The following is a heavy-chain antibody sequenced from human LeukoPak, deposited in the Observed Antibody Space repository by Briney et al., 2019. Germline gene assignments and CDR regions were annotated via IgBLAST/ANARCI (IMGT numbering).Heavy chain of an antibody. CDR3: ARDGARYDILTGYGFDY. CDR2: INPNSGGT. Sequence: ASVKVSCKASGYTFTGYYMHWVRQAPGQGLEWMGWINPNSGGTNYAQKFQGRVTMTRVTSISTAYMELSRLRSDDTAVYYCARDGARYDILTGYGFDYWGQGTLVTVSS. D-gene: IGHD3-9*01. CDR1: GYTFTGYY. V-gene: IGHV1-2*02. J-gene: IGHJ4*02.